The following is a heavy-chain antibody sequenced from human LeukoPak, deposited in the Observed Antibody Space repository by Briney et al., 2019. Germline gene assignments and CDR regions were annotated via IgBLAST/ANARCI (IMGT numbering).Heavy chain of an antibody. CDR1: GFTFSSYS. D-gene: IGHD2-15*01. J-gene: IGHJ4*02. Sequence: PGGSLRLSCAASGFTFSSYSMNWVRQAPGKGLEWVSYISSSSSTIYYADSVKGRFTISRDNAKNSLYLQMNSLRAEDTAVYYCAREYCSGGSCYFEFDYWGQGTLVTVSS. CDR3: AREYCSGGSCYFEFDY. V-gene: IGHV3-48*01. CDR2: ISSSSSTI.